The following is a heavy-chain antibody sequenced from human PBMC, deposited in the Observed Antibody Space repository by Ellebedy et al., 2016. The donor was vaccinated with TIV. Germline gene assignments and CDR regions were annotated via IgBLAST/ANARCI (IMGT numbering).Heavy chain of an antibody. J-gene: IGHJ3*02. CDR1: GFTFSNYG. Sequence: PGGSLRLSCAASGFTFSNYGMHWVRQAPGKGLEWVAVIWSDGSNKYYADSVKGRFTVSRDNSKNTLYLHMNSLRAEDTAVYYCARQGYYYVTFLMTAFDIWGQGTMVTVSS. CDR3: ARQGYYYVTFLMTAFDI. V-gene: IGHV3-33*01. CDR2: IWSDGSNK. D-gene: IGHD3-22*01.